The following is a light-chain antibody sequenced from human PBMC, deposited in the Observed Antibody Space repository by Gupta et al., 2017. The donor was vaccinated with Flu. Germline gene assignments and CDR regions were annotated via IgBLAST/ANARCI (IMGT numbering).Light chain of an antibody. V-gene: IGLV1-40*01. CDR1: SSNIGATYD. CDR2: CNS. J-gene: IGLJ3*02. Sequence: SVLTQPPSASGAPGQRVTISCSGSSSNIGATYDVNWYQHLPGKAPKLLIYCNSNRPSGVTDRFSGSKSGTSASLAINGLQAEDEADYYCPSYDSSLSGWVFGGGTKLTVL. CDR3: PSYDSSLSGWV.